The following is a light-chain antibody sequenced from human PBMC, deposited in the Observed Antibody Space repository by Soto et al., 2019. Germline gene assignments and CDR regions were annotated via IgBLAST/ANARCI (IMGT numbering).Light chain of an antibody. CDR2: EAN. Sequence: SAVTQAGSVSGSPGQSITISCTGTSSDVGSYNLVSWYQQHPGTAPELIIYEANKRPSGLSTRFSGSKSGNTASLTISGLQAEDEADYFCSSYAGISPLVVFGGGTKVTVL. V-gene: IGLV2-23*01. J-gene: IGLJ2*01. CDR1: SSDVGSYNL. CDR3: SSYAGISPLVV.